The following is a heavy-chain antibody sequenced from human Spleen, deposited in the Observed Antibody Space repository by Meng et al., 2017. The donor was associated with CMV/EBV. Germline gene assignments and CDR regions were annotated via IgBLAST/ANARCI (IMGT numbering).Heavy chain of an antibody. CDR1: GFVFSDFY. CDR2: ISSSSVFI. J-gene: IGHJ6*02. V-gene: IGHV3-11*06. D-gene: IGHD3-22*01. Sequence: GGSLRLSCAASGFVFSDFYMTWIRQAPGKGLEWVSSISSSSVFIYYVDSVKGRFTISRDHAKNSLYLQMNSLTAEDTAVYYCAKDYYDSSGYYYVYYYYGMDVWGQGTTVTVSS. CDR3: AKDYYDSSGYYYVYYYYGMDV.